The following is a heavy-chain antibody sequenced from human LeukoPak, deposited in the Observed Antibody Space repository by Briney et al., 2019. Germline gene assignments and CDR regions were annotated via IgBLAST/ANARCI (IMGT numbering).Heavy chain of an antibody. CDR1: GFTFSSYW. CDR2: IKQDEIEK. D-gene: IGHD2-15*01. V-gene: IGHV3-7*01. J-gene: IGHJ4*02. Sequence: GGSLRLSCAASGFTFSSYWMTWVRQAPGKGLEWVANIKQDEIEKYYVDSVKGRFTISRDNAKNSLYLQMNSLRAEDTAVYYCARHPNCIGDSCYAPNGDCVFFSFDYWGQGTLVTVSS. CDR3: ARHPNCIGDSCYAPNGDCVFFSFDY.